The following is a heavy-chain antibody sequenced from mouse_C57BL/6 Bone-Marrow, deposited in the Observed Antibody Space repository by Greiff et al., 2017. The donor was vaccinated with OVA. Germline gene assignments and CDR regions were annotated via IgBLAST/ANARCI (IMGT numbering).Heavy chain of an antibody. J-gene: IGHJ2*01. CDR1: GYTFPSYG. Sequence: QVHVKQSGAELARPGASVKLSCKASGYTFPSYGINWVKQRTGQGLEWIGEIYPRSGNTYYNEKFKGKATLTADKSSSTAYMELRSLTSEDSAVYFCARNSDYWGQGTTLTVSS. V-gene: IGHV1-81*01. CDR3: ARNSDY. CDR2: IYPRSGNT.